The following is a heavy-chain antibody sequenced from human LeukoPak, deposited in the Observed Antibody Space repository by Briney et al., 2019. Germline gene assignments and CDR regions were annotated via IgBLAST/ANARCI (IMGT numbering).Heavy chain of an antibody. CDR2: IIPIFGTA. V-gene: IGHV1-69*06. J-gene: IGHJ4*02. CDR1: GGTFSSYA. D-gene: IGHD6-19*01. CDR3: ASAASLGYSSGWYYFDY. Sequence: ASVKVSCKASGGTFSSYAISWVRQAPGQGLEWMGGIIPIFGTANYAQKLQGRATTTADKSTSTAYMELSSLRSEDTAVYYCASAASLGYSSGWYYFDYWGQGTLVTVSS.